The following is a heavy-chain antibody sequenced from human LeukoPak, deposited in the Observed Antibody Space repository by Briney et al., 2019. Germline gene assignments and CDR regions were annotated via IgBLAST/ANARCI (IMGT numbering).Heavy chain of an antibody. V-gene: IGHV3-66*01. J-gene: IGHJ3*02. CDR1: GFTVTGNY. CDR2: IYSGGTT. CDR3: ADHISTTTGALDI. Sequence: PGGSLRLSCAAPGFTVTGNYMSWVRQAPGKGLEWVSVIYSGGTTYYADSVKGRFTISRDNSKNTLYLQMNSLRAEDTAVYYCADHISTTTGALDIWGQGTMVTVSS. D-gene: IGHD7-27*01.